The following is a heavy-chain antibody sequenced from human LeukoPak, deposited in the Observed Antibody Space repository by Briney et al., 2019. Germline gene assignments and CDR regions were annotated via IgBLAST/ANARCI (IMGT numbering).Heavy chain of an antibody. CDR3: ARGLWFGELWYFDY. Sequence: ASVKVSCKASGYTFTSYDINWARQATGQGLEWMGWMNPNSGNTGYAQKFQGRVTITRNTSISTAYMELSSLRSEDTAVYYCARGLWFGELWYFDYWGQGTLVTVSS. V-gene: IGHV1-8*03. CDR1: GYTFTSYD. D-gene: IGHD3-10*01. J-gene: IGHJ4*02. CDR2: MNPNSGNT.